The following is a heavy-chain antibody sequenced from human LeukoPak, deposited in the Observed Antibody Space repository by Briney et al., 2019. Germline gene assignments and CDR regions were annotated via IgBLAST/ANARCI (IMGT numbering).Heavy chain of an antibody. V-gene: IGHV3-21*01. D-gene: IGHD5-24*01. Sequence: PGGSLRLSCAASGFTFSTYTMNWVRQAPGKGLEWASSISSRSSYIYYADSVKGRFTISRDNAKNSLYLQMNSLRAEDTAVYYCARPRGNIEMATNPFDFWGQGTLATVSS. CDR3: ARPRGNIEMATNPFDF. CDR1: GFTFSTYT. CDR2: ISSRSSYI. J-gene: IGHJ4*02.